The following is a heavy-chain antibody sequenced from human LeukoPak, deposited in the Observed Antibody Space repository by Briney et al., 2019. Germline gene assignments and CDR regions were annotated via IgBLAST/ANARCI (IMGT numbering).Heavy chain of an antibody. CDR2: ISYDGSNK. CDR3: AKVGSTVTYPGYFDL. Sequence: GGSLRLSCAASGFTFSTYGMHWVRQAPGKGLEWVAVISYDGSNKYFADSVKGRFTISRDNSKNTLYLQMNSLRAEDTAVYYCAKVGSTVTYPGYFDLWGRGTLVTVSS. CDR1: GFTFSTYG. J-gene: IGHJ2*01. D-gene: IGHD4-17*01. V-gene: IGHV3-30*18.